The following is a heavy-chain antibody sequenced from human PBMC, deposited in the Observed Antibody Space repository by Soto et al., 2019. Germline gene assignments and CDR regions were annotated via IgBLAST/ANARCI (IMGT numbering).Heavy chain of an antibody. CDR1: GFTFSSYA. J-gene: IGHJ4*02. D-gene: IGHD4-17*01. Sequence: PGGSLRLSCAASGFTFSSYAMHWVRQAPGKGLEWVAVISYDGSNKYYADSVKDRFTISRDNSKNTLYLQMNSLRAEDTAVYYCARDPTETTVKTPLTFDYWGQGTLVTVSS. V-gene: IGHV3-30-3*01. CDR3: ARDPTETTVKTPLTFDY. CDR2: ISYDGSNK.